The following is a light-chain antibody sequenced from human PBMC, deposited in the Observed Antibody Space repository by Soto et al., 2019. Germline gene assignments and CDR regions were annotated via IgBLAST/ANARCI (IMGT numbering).Light chain of an antibody. CDR2: DAS. CDR3: QQYNSYPST. Sequence: STLSASVGDRVTITCRASQSISSWLAWYQQKPGKAPKLLIYDASSLESGVPSRFSGSGSGTEFTLTISSLQPDDFATYYCQQYNSYPSTFGQGTKVDIK. J-gene: IGKJ1*01. CDR1: QSISSW. V-gene: IGKV1-5*01.